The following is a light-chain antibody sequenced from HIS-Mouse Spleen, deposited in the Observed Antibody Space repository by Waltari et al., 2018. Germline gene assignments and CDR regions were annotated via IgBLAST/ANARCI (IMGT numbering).Light chain of an antibody. CDR2: EVS. Sequence: QSALTQPPSVSGSPGQSVPISFTGPSRDVGSYNRVSWYQQPPGTAPKLMIYEVSNRPSGVPDRFSGSKSGNTASLTISGLQAEDEADYYCSSYTSSSTVFGTGTKVTVL. V-gene: IGLV2-18*02. CDR3: SSYTSSSTV. CDR1: SRDVGSYNR. J-gene: IGLJ1*01.